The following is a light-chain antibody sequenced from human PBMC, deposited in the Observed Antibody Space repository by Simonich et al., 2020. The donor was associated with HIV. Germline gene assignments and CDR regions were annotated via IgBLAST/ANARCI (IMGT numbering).Light chain of an antibody. CDR3: QQYNNWPPGT. CDR1: QSVSSN. Sequence: EIVMTQSPATLSVSPGERATLPCRASQSVSSNLAWYQQKLGQAPRLLIYGAATRATGIPARFSGSGSGTEFTLTISSLQSEDFAVYYCQQYNNWPPGTFGQGTKVEIK. J-gene: IGKJ1*01. V-gene: IGKV3-15*01. CDR2: GAA.